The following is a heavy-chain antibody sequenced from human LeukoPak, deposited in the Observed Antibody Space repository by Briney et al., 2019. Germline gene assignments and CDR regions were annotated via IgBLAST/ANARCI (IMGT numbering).Heavy chain of an antibody. CDR3: ARAYYYDSSGYYYFDY. CDR2: INHSGGT. D-gene: IGHD3-22*01. V-gene: IGHV4-34*01. CDR1: GGSFSGYY. Sequence: SETLSLTCAVYGGSFSGYYWSWIRQPPGKGLEWIGEINHSGGTNYNPSLKSRVTISVDTSKNQFSLKLSSVTAADTAVYYCARAYYYDSSGYYYFDYWGQGTLVTVSS. J-gene: IGHJ4*02.